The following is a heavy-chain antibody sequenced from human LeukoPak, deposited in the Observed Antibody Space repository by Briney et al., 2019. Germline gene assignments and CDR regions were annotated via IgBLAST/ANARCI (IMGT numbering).Heavy chain of an antibody. J-gene: IGHJ4*02. D-gene: IGHD3-22*01. V-gene: IGHV5-51*01. Sequence: PGESLKISCKGSGYSFTSYWIGWVRQVPGKGLEWMGIIYPGDSDTRYSPSFQGQVTISADKSISTAYLQWSSLKASDTAMYYCARRPYYYDSSGYYFDYWGQGTLVTVSS. CDR1: GYSFTSYW. CDR2: IYPGDSDT. CDR3: ARRPYYYDSSGYYFDY.